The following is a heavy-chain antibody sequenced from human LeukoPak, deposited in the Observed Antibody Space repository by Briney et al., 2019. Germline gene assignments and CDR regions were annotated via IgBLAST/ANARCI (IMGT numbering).Heavy chain of an antibody. CDR3: AHRGSSGSGTYLYFDY. CDR1: GFSLSTSGVG. D-gene: IGHD3-10*01. J-gene: IGHJ4*02. V-gene: IGHV2-5*02. Sequence: SGPTLVKPTQTLTLTCTFSGFSLSTSGVGVGWIRQPPGKALEWLALIYWDDDKRYSPSLKSRLTITKDTSKNQVVLTMTNMDPVDTATYYCAHRGSSGSGTYLYFDYWGQGTLVTVSS. CDR2: IYWDDDK.